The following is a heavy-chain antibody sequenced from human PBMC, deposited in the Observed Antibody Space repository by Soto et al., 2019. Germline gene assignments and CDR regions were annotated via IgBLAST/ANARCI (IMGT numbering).Heavy chain of an antibody. CDR2: TRNKVDSYTT. CDR1: GFTFSDHY. D-gene: IGHD1-26*01. V-gene: IGHV3-72*01. Sequence: EVQLVESGGDLVQPGGSLRLSCAASGFTFSDHYMEWVRQAPGKGLEWVGRTRNKVDSYTTEYAASVRGRFTISRDDSKTSLYLQMNSLKTEDTALYYCATGTVGAMDYWGQGTRVTVSS. CDR3: ATGTVGAMDY. J-gene: IGHJ4*02.